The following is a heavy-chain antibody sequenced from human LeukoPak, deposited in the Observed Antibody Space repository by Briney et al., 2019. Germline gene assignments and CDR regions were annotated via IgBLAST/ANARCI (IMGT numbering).Heavy chain of an antibody. J-gene: IGHJ4*02. Sequence: ASVKVSCKASGYIFTSNYMHWVRQAPGQGLEWMGIINPNGGSTTSAQRFQGRVTMTRDTSTSTIYMELSSLRSDDTAVYYCARVARGYQATDYWGQGTLVTVSS. V-gene: IGHV1-46*01. D-gene: IGHD2-2*01. CDR2: INPNGGST. CDR1: GYIFTSNY. CDR3: ARVARGYQATDY.